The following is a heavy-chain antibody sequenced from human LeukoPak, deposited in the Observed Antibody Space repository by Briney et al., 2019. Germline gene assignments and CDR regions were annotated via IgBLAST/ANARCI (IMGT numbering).Heavy chain of an antibody. J-gene: IGHJ4*02. D-gene: IGHD4-17*01. V-gene: IGHV3-23*01. CDR3: ARGSYGEPLY. CDR1: GFTFSSYA. Sequence: GGSLRRSCSASGFTFSSYAMSWVRQAPGKGLEWVSAISGSGGSTYYADSVKGRFTISRDNSKNTLYLQMNSLRAEDTAVYYCARGSYGEPLYWGQGTLVTVSS. CDR2: ISGSGGST.